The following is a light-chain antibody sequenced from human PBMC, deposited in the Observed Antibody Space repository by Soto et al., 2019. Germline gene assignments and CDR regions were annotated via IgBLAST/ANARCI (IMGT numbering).Light chain of an antibody. CDR2: GAS. CDR3: QQYGSSPPT. Sequence: EIVMTQPPATLSVSPGESATLSCRSSQNISSYLAWYQQKPGQGPRLLIYGASSRAPGIPDRFSGGGSGTAFTLTIDRLEPEDFAVYYCQQYGSSPPTFGQGTKVDIK. CDR1: QNISSY. J-gene: IGKJ1*01. V-gene: IGKV3-20*01.